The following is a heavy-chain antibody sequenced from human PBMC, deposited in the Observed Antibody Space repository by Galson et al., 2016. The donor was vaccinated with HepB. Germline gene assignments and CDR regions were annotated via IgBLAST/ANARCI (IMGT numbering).Heavy chain of an antibody. J-gene: IGHJ6*02. CDR1: GYRFSSYY. CDR2: IYPGDSDT. D-gene: IGHD3-9*01. Sequence: QSGAEVKKPGESLKISCKGSGYRFSSYYIGWVRQMPGKGLEWMGNIYPGDSDTRYSPSFQGQVTISADKSINTAYLQWSSLKASDTAIYYCVRRRDILTGYRSYYYVMDVWGQGTTVTVSS. CDR3: VRRRDILTGYRSYYYVMDV. V-gene: IGHV5-51*01.